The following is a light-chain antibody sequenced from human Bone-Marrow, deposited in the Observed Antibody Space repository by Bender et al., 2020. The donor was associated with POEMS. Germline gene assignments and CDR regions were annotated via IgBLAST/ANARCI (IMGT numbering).Light chain of an antibody. J-gene: IGLJ2*01. V-gene: IGLV3-21*02. CDR2: DDT. CDR3: QVWDSGSDSLV. Sequence: AARMTCGGNSVGSESVHWYQQKPGQAPVLVVYDDTARASGIPERFSGSNSGNTATLTISRVGAGDEADYYCQVWDSGSDSLVFGGGTRLNVL. CDR1: SVGSES.